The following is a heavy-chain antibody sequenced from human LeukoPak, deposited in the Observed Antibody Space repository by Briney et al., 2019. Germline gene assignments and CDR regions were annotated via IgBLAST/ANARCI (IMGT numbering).Heavy chain of an antibody. CDR2: SYSRSRWYH. D-gene: IGHD4-17*01. J-gene: IGHJ1*01. V-gene: IGHV6-1*01. CDR1: GDSVSSNSAA. CDR3: ARGYGAYGAEYFHN. Sequence: HSQTLSLICAISGDSVSSNSAAWNWIRQSPSRGLEWLGRSYSRSRWYHDYAVSVRSRITINPDTSKNQFSLHLNSVTPDDTAVYYCARGYGAYGAEYFHNWGQGTLVTVSS.